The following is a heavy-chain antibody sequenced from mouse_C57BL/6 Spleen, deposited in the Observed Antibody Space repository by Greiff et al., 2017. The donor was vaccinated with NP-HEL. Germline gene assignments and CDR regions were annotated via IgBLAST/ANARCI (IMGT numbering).Heavy chain of an antibody. CDR1: GYAFSSYW. D-gene: IGHD1-1*01. Sequence: QVQLKQSGAELVKPGASVKISCKASGYAFSSYWMNWVKQRPGKGLEWIGQIYPGDGDTNYNGKFKGKATLTADKSSSTAYMQLSSLTSEDSAVYFCARVATVVPFDYWGQGTTLTVSS. CDR3: ARVATVVPFDY. V-gene: IGHV1-80*01. CDR2: IYPGDGDT. J-gene: IGHJ2*01.